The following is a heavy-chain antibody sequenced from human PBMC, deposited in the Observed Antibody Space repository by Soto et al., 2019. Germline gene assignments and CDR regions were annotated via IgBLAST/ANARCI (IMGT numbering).Heavy chain of an antibody. CDR2: IYYSGST. D-gene: IGHD3-22*01. Sequence: NLPETLSLTCTVSGGSISSYYWSWIRQPPGKGLEWIGYIYYSGSTNYNPSLKSRVTISVDTSKNQFSLKLSSVTAADTAVYYCARAWYYYDSSGYYPYFDYWGQGTLVTVSS. J-gene: IGHJ4*02. CDR3: ARAWYYYDSSGYYPYFDY. V-gene: IGHV4-59*01. CDR1: GGSISSYY.